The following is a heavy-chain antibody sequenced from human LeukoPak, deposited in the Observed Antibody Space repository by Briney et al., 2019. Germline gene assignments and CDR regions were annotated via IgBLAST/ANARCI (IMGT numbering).Heavy chain of an antibody. CDR2: ISFDGSEK. V-gene: IGHV3-30*19. J-gene: IGHJ4*02. CDR3: ARSQLQYYSTTSCYVFDS. Sequence: TGGSLRLSCVTSGFTFSSYGMHWVRQAPGKGLQWVAVISFDGSEKYYADSVKGRFTISTDYSRNTLYLEMNSLRADDTAVYYCARSQLQYYSTTSCYVFDSWGQGTLVTVSS. D-gene: IGHD2-2*01. CDR1: GFTFSSYG.